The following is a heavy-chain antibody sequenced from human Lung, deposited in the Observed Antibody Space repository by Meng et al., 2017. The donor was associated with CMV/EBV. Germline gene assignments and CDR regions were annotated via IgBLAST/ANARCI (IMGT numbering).Heavy chain of an antibody. D-gene: IGHD1-14*01. J-gene: IGHJ4*02. CDR3: ARGRRNEPLFDY. CDR1: GESFSTQT. Sequence: GARGTKPGSSGKVACKPAGESFSTQTFSWVRQAPGQGLEWMGGLIAVFDKTKAAPRFQDRVTFTADESTSTAYMELSSLTFDDTAVYFCARGRRNEPLFDYWGQGTLVTVSS. V-gene: IGHV1-69*13. CDR2: LIAVFDKT.